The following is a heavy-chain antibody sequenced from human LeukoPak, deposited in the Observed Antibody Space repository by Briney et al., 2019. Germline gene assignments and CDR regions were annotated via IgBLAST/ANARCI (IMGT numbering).Heavy chain of an antibody. Sequence: SETLSLTCTVSGGSISSSSYYWGWIRQPPGKGLEWIGIIYYIVGTYYNPSLKSRVTISVDTSKNQFSLKLSSVTAADTAVYYCARQVLRYFATLDVWGQGTTVTVSS. CDR2: IYYIVGT. J-gene: IGHJ6*02. CDR3: ARQVLRYFATLDV. D-gene: IGHD3-9*01. V-gene: IGHV4-39*01. CDR1: GGSISSSSYY.